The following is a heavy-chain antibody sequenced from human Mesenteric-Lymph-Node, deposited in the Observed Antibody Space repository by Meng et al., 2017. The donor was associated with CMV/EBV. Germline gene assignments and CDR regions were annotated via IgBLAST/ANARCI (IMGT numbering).Heavy chain of an antibody. CDR3: ARGSGYSYGELDY. Sequence: GGSLRLSCTASGFTFSDHYMDWVRQAPGKGLEWVSYISSSGSTIYYADSVKGRFTISRDNAKNSLYLQMNSLRAEDTAVYYCARGSGYSYGELDYWGQGTLVTVSS. V-gene: IGHV3-11*04. J-gene: IGHJ4*02. CDR2: ISSSGSTI. CDR1: GFTFSDHY. D-gene: IGHD5-18*01.